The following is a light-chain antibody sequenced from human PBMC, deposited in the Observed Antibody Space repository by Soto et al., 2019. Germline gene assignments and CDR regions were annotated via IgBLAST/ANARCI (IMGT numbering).Light chain of an antibody. Sequence: EIVMTQSQATLSVSPGERATIFCRASQSVRNDLAWYRLKPGEAPRVLVYGASTTATGVPGRFSGSGSGTEFTLTITGLQSEDSAIYYCKQYNNWYSFGQGTRLEIK. J-gene: IGKJ2*03. CDR1: QSVRND. CDR3: KQYNNWYS. V-gene: IGKV3-15*01. CDR2: GAS.